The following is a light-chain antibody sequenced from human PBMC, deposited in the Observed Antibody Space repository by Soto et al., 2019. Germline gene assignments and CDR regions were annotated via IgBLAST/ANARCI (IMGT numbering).Light chain of an antibody. CDR1: PSVTASQ. CDR3: HQYARLRT. CDR2: GAS. Sequence: IVLTQSPGTLSLSPGERATLSCRASPSVTASQLAWYQQKPGQAPRLLIYGASSRATGIPEGFSGSGSGTDFPLTGSRLEPEGFAVYYCHQYARLRTFGQGTKVEIK. V-gene: IGKV3-20*01. J-gene: IGKJ1*01.